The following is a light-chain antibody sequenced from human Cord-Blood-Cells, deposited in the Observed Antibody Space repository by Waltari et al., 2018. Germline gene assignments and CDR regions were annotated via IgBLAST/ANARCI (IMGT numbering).Light chain of an antibody. Sequence: EIVLTQSPATLSLSPGERATLSCRASQSVSSYLAWYQQKPGQAPRLLLYDASNRATGIPARFSGSWSGTDFTLTISSLEPEDFAVYYCQQRSNWPPLTFGGGTKVEIK. CDR1: QSVSSY. CDR3: QQRSNWPPLT. V-gene: IGKV3-11*01. CDR2: DAS. J-gene: IGKJ4*01.